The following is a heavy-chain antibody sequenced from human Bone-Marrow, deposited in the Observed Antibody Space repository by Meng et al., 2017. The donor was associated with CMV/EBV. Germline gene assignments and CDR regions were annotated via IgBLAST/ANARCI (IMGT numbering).Heavy chain of an antibody. V-gene: IGHV1-69*04. CDR1: FSSYT. Sequence: FSSYTISWVRQAPGQGLEWMGRIIPILGIANYAQKFQGRVTITADKSTSTAYMELSSLRSEDTAVYYCARDRTADRWEGLKGGAFDIWGQGTMVTVSS. CDR2: IIPILGIA. J-gene: IGHJ3*02. D-gene: IGHD1-26*01. CDR3: ARDRTADRWEGLKGGAFDI.